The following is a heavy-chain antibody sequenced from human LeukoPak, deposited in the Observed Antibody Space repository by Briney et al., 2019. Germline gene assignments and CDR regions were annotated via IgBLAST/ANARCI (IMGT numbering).Heavy chain of an antibody. CDR1: GFTVSSSF. CDR2: IHRDDKT. D-gene: IGHD2-2*01. CDR3: AREVISTPSYFDY. V-gene: IGHV3-53*01. Sequence: PGGSLRLSCAASGFTVSSSFIYWVRRAPGKGLEWVSFIHRDDKTCYADSVKGRFTMSRDSSKNTLYLQMNSLGADDTAVYYCAREVISTPSYFDYRGQGILVTVSS. J-gene: IGHJ4*02.